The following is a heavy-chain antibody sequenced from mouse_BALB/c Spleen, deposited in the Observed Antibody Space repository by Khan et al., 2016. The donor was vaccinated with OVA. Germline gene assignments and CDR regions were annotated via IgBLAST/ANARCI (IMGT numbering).Heavy chain of an antibody. CDR2: INSNGGST. Sequence: EVELVESGGGLVQPGGSLKLSCAASGFTFSSYGMSWVRQTPDKRLELVATINSNGGSTYYPDSVKGRITISRDNAKNTLYLQMSSLKSEDTAMYYGARMARTINWGQGTTLTVSS. J-gene: IGHJ2*01. CDR1: GFTFSSYG. CDR3: ARMARTIN. V-gene: IGHV5-6-3*01.